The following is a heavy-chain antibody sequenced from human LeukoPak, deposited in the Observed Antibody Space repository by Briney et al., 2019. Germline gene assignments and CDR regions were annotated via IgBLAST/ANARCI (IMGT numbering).Heavy chain of an antibody. Sequence: ASVKVSCKASGYTFTGYYMHWVRQAPGQGLEWMGWINPNSGGTNYAQKFQGRVTMTRDTSISTAYMELSRLRSDDTAVYYCAREWFPLNYDFWSGYSNNWFDPWGQGTPVTVSS. CDR2: INPNSGGT. CDR1: GYTFTGYY. D-gene: IGHD3-3*01. V-gene: IGHV1-2*02. CDR3: AREWFPLNYDFWSGYSNNWFDP. J-gene: IGHJ5*02.